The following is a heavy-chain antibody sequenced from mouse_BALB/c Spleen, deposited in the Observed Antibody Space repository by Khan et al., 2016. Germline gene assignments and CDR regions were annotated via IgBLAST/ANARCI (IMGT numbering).Heavy chain of an antibody. V-gene: IGHV9-3-1*01. CDR1: GYTITNYG. J-gene: IGHJ3*01. D-gene: IGHD1-1*01. CDR3: ARPDYGSSRGFAY. CDR2: INTYTGEP. Sequence: QIQLVQSGPELKKPGETVRISCKASGYTITNYGMNWVKQAPGKGLKWMGWINTYTGEPTYADDFKGRFAFSLETSASTAYLQINNLKNEDTATYFCARPDYGSSRGFAYWGQGTLVTVSA.